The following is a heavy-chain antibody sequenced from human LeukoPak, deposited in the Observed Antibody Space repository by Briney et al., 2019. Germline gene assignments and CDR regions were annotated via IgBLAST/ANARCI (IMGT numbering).Heavy chain of an antibody. D-gene: IGHD3-22*01. CDR1: GFTFSGYP. V-gene: IGHV3-30*04. CDR3: AREEDSSGYYQLDY. CDR2: VSYDGSNK. Sequence: PGKSLRLSCAASGFTFSGYPIHWVRQAPGKGLEWVAVVSYDGSNKYYADSVKGRFTISRDNSKNTLYLQMNSLRAEDTAVYHCAREEDSSGYYQLDYWGQGTLVTVSS. J-gene: IGHJ4*02.